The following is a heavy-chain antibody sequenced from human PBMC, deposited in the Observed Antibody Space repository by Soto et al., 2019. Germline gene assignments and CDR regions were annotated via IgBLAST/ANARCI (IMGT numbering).Heavy chain of an antibody. J-gene: IGHJ6*02. V-gene: IGHV1-69*06. Sequence: SVKVSCKASGGTFSSYAISWVRQAPGQGLEWMGGIIPIFGTANYAQKFQGRVTITADKSASTAYMELSNLRSEDTAVYYCAKVGGPSTVGTRPVTYYYQYGMDVWGQGTTVTVSS. CDR1: GGTFSSYA. CDR3: AKVGGPSTVGTRPVTYYYQYGMDV. CDR2: IIPIFGTA. D-gene: IGHD6-6*01.